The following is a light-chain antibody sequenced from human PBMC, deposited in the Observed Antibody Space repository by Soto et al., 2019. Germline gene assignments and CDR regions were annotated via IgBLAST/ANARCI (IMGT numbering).Light chain of an antibody. CDR1: QDISSL. CDR2: AAT. J-gene: IGKJ3*01. Sequence: IQMTQSPSSVSASVGDRVTITCRASQDISSLLAWYQHKPGKAPKLLIYAATTLQSGDPSRFSGSESGTEFTLTISSLQPDDFATYYCQQADTFPFTFGPGTKVDMK. V-gene: IGKV1-12*01. CDR3: QQADTFPFT.